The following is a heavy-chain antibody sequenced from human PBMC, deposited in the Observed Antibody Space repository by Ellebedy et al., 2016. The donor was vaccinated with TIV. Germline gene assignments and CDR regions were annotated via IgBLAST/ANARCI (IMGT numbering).Heavy chain of an antibody. J-gene: IGHJ3*02. D-gene: IGHD1-20*01. Sequence: GGSLRLSCAASGFTVSYTYMSWVRQAPGKGLEWVSVIHTGGDTYYADSVKGRFTISRDSSKNTVFLQMNSLRAEDTAMYYCARRISGTYGDDACDIWGQGTMVTVSS. CDR3: ARRISGTYGDDACDI. CDR2: IHTGGDT. V-gene: IGHV3-53*01. CDR1: GFTVSYTY.